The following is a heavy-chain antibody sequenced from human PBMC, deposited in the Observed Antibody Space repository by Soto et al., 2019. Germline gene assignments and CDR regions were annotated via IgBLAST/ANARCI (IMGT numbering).Heavy chain of an antibody. D-gene: IGHD3-10*01. V-gene: IGHV4-30-4*01. CDR3: ARAAFLWFGELLRSYYFDY. CDR2: IYYSGST. J-gene: IGHJ4*02. CDR1: GGSISSGDYY. Sequence: PSETLSLTCTVSGGSISSGDYYWSWIRQPPGKGLEWIGYIYYSGSTYYNPSLKSRVTISVDTSKNQFSLKLSSVTAADAAVYYCARAAFLWFGELLRSYYFDYWGQGTLVTSPQ.